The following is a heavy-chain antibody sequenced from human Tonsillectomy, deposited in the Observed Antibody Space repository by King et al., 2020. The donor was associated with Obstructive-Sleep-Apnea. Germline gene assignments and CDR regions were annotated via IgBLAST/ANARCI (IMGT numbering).Heavy chain of an antibody. CDR1: VGSFSDVY. J-gene: IGHJ5*02. CDR2: MNHSGST. Sequence: QLQQWGAGLLKPSQTLSLTCAVFVGSFSDVYWSWIRQPPGKGLEWIGEMNHSGSTNYNPSLKSRITISVDTSKNQFYLKLTFVAASDTAVYYCARGSGAAAVNWFDPWGQGTLVTVSS. D-gene: IGHD6-13*01. CDR3: ARGSGAAAVNWFDP. V-gene: IGHV4-34*01.